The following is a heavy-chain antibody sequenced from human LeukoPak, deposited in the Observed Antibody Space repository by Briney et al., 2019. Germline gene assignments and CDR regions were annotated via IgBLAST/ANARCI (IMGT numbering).Heavy chain of an antibody. CDR3: ARARTSAGVVVYFDY. V-gene: IGHV3-21*01. D-gene: IGHD2-15*01. CDR2: ISSSSSYI. Sequence: GGSLRLSCAASGFTFSSYSMNWVRQAPGKGLEWVSSISSSSSYIYYADSVKGRFTISRDNAKSSLYLQMNSLRAEDTAVYYCARARTSAGVVVYFDYWGQGTLVTVSS. CDR1: GFTFSSYS. J-gene: IGHJ4*02.